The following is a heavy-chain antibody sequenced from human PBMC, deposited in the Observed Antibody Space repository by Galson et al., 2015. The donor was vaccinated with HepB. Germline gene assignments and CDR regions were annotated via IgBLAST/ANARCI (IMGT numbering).Heavy chain of an antibody. CDR3: ARDLYAVGATIGNWFDP. J-gene: IGHJ5*02. D-gene: IGHD1-26*01. CDR1: GYTLAELS. V-gene: IGHV1-24*01. Sequence: SVKVSCKVSGYTLAELSMHWVRQAPGKGLEWMGGFDPEDGETIYAQKFQGRVTMTEDTSTDTAYMELSSLRSEDTAVYYCARDLYAVGATIGNWFDPWGQGTLVTVSS. CDR2: FDPEDGET.